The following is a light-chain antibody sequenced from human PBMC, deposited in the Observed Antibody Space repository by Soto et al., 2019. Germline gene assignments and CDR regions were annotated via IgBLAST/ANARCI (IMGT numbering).Light chain of an antibody. V-gene: IGKV3-20*01. CDR3: HQYDSSPLT. CDR2: GAS. Sequence: EIVLTQSPGTLSLSPGERATLSCRASQSVSSSYLAWYQQKPGQAPRLLIYGASSRATGIPDRFSGSGSATDFTLTISRLAPEDFAVYYWHQYDSSPLTFGGGTKVEIK. CDR1: QSVSSSY. J-gene: IGKJ4*01.